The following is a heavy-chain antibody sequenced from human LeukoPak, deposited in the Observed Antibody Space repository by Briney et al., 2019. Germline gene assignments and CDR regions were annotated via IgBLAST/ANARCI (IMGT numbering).Heavy chain of an antibody. V-gene: IGHV3-48*04. D-gene: IGHD2-2*01. Sequence: GGSLRLSCAASGFTFSSYGMHWVRQAPGKGLEWVSYISSSGSTIYYADSVKRRFSISRDNAKNSLYLQMNSLRAQDTAVYYCARATSFDYWGQGTLVTVSS. J-gene: IGHJ4*02. CDR1: GFTFSSYG. CDR2: ISSSGSTI. CDR3: ARATSFDY.